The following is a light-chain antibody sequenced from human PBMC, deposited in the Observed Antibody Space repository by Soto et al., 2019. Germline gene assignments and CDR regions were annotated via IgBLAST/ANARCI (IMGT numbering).Light chain of an antibody. CDR2: EVS. J-gene: IGLJ2*01. V-gene: IGLV2-8*01. CDR1: SSDVGGHNH. CDR3: SSYAGSMNLI. Sequence: QSALTQPPSASGSPGQSVPISCTGSSSDVGGHNHVSWYQQHPGKAPKLMIYEVSKRPSGVPDRFSGSKSVNTASLTVSGLQAEDEADYYCSSYAGSMNLIFGGGTKVTVL.